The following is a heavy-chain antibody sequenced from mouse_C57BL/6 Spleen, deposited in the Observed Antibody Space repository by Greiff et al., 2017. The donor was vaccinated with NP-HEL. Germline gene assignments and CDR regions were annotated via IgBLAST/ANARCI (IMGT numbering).Heavy chain of an antibody. CDR1: GFSLSTSGMG. D-gene: IGHD2-2*01. CDR2: IYWDDDK. Sequence: VTLKVCGPGILQSSQTLSLTCSFSGFSLSTSGMGVSWIRQPSGKGLEWLAHIYWDDDKRYNPSLTSRLTISKDTSRNQVFLKITSVDTADTATYYCARSDGYDGWFAYWGQGTLVTVSA. J-gene: IGHJ3*01. CDR3: ARSDGYDGWFAY. V-gene: IGHV8-12*01.